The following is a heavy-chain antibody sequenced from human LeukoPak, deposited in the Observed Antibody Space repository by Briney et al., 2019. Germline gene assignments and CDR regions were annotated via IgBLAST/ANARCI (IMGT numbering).Heavy chain of an antibody. CDR3: ARDSRITMMGDYAFDI. CDR2: IWYDGSNK. D-gene: IGHD3-10*02. Sequence: GGSLRLSCAASGFTFSSYGMHWVRQAPGKGLEWVAVIWYDGSNKYYADSVKGRFTISRDNSKNTLYLQMNSLRAEDTAVYYCARDSRITMMGDYAFDIRGQGTMVTVSS. V-gene: IGHV3-33*01. CDR1: GFTFSSYG. J-gene: IGHJ3*02.